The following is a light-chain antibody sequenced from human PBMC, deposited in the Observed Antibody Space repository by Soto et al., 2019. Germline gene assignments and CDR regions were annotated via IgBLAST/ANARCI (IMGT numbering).Light chain of an antibody. CDR1: QSVSGY. Sequence: EIVLTQSPGTLSLSPGESATLLCRASQSVSGYLDWFHQKPGQAPRLVLLRIFTRAIGVPARFSGSGSETEFTLTISGLQSEDSGVYYCLQHYSWPWTFGQGTKVDIK. CDR3: LQHYSWPWT. V-gene: IGKV3-15*01. J-gene: IGKJ1*01. CDR2: RIF.